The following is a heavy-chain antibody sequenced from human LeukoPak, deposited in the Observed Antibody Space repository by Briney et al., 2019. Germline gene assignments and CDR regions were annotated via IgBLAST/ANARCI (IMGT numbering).Heavy chain of an antibody. CDR3: ASIAAAGTGLFFDY. CDR1: GGSISSYY. CDR2: IYYSGST. J-gene: IGHJ4*02. Sequence: SETLSLTCTVSGGSISSYYWSWIRQPPGKGLEWIGYIYYSGSTNYNPSLKSRVTISVDTSKNQFSLKLSSVTAADTAVYYCASIAAAGTGLFFDYWGQGTLVTVSS. D-gene: IGHD6-13*01. V-gene: IGHV4-59*08.